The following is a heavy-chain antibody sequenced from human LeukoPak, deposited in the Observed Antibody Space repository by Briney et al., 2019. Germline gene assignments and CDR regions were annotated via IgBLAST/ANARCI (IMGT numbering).Heavy chain of an antibody. CDR3: ARYVVYGSGKYYFDY. J-gene: IGHJ4*02. CDR1: GGSISSYY. D-gene: IGHD3-10*01. CDR2: INYGGTT. Sequence: SETLSLTCSVSGGSISSYYWSWIRQPPGKELEWIASINYGGTTYYNPSLKSRVTISVDTSKNQFSLRLSSVTAADTAVYLCARYVVYGSGKYYFDYWGQGSLVTVSS. V-gene: IGHV4-59*05.